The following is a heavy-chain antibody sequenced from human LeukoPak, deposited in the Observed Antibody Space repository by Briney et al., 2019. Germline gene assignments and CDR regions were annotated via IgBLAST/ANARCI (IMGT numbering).Heavy chain of an antibody. CDR1: GGSFSGYY. Sequence: SETLSLTCAVYGGSFSGYYWSWIRQPPGKGLEWIGEINHSGSTNYNPSLKSRVTISVDTSKNQFSLKLSSETAADTAVYYCARGRAIFGVVNSRPFDPWGQGTLVTVSS. CDR3: ARGRAIFGVVNSRPFDP. V-gene: IGHV4-34*01. CDR2: INHSGST. D-gene: IGHD3-3*01. J-gene: IGHJ5*02.